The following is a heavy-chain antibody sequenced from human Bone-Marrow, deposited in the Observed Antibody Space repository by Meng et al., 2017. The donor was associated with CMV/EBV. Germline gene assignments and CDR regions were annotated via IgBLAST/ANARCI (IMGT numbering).Heavy chain of an antibody. J-gene: IGHJ4*02. CDR3: ALAVSLEWLLTFDY. CDR2: IYWNDDK. Sequence: SGPPLVKPTQTLMLTCTFSGFSLSTSGVGVGWIRQPPGKSLEWLALIYWNDDKRYSTSLKSRLTITKDTSKNQVVLTMTHMDPVDKATDYCALAVSLEWLLTFDYWGQGTLVTVSS. V-gene: IGHV2-5*01. D-gene: IGHD3-3*01. CDR1: GFSLSTSGVG.